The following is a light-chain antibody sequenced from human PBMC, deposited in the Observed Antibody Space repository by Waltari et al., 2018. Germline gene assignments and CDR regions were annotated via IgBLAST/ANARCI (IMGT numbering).Light chain of an antibody. CDR1: ESVDDL. J-gene: IGKJ2*01. CDR3: QQYRMTPVT. CDR2: DAS. V-gene: IGKV3-20*01. Sequence: EVLLTHSPGNLSLSPGDRATLSCRASESVDDLLAWYQQKPGQAPRLLIHDASTRATGIPDRFSGSGSGTDFTLTISRLEAGDFALYYCQQYRMTPVTFGQGTKVEIK.